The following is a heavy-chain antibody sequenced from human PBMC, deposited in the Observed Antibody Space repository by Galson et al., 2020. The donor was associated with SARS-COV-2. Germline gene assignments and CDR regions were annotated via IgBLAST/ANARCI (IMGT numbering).Heavy chain of an antibody. V-gene: IGHV3-30*04. Sequence: QAGGSLRLSCAASGFTFSSYAMHWVRQAPGKGLEWVAVISYDGSNKYYADSVKGRFTISRDNSKNTLYLQMNSLRAEDTAVYYCARGPGSYFDYWGQGTLVTVSS. CDR2: ISYDGSNK. CDR1: GFTFSSYA. CDR3: ARGPGSYFDY. J-gene: IGHJ4*02. D-gene: IGHD1-26*01.